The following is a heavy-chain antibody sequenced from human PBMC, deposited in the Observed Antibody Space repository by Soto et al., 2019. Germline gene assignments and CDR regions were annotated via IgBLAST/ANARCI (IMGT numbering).Heavy chain of an antibody. CDR1: GFTFSSYW. CDR2: IKHDGSEK. Sequence: EVQLVESGGGLVQPGGSLRLSCAASGFTFSSYWMTWVRQAPGKGLEWVANIKHDGSEKYYADSLTGRFTISRDNAKNSLYLEMSCLSGDDTAVYYCARNRVGTSWHRDFFQYWGQGTLVTVSS. D-gene: IGHD6-13*01. V-gene: IGHV3-7*03. J-gene: IGHJ1*01. CDR3: ARNRVGTSWHRDFFQY.